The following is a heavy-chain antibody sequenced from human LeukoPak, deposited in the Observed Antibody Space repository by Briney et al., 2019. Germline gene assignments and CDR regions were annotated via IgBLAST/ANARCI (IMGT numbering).Heavy chain of an antibody. Sequence: RSGGSLRLSCAASGLIFDDYAMHWVRQAPGKGLEWVSGISWNSASIGYADSVKGRFTISRDNAKNSLYLQMNSLRAEDTAVYYCARGGGAGVVPAATYFDYWGQGTLVTVSS. D-gene: IGHD2-2*01. CDR2: ISWNSASI. V-gene: IGHV3-9*01. CDR3: ARGGGAGVVPAATYFDY. CDR1: GLIFDDYA. J-gene: IGHJ4*02.